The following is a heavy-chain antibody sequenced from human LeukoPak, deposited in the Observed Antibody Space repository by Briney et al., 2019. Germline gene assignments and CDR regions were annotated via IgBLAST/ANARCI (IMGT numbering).Heavy chain of an antibody. D-gene: IGHD3-10*01. CDR2: MNPNSGNT. V-gene: IGHV1-8*01. CDR1: GYTFTSYD. J-gene: IGHJ6*02. CDR3: ARGRGSKGFGQIYYYYGMDV. Sequence: ASVKVSCKASGYTFTSYDINWVRQATGQGLEWMGWMNPNSGNTGYAQKFQGRVTMTRNTSISTAYMELSSLRSEDTAAYYCARGRGSKGFGQIYYYYGMDVWGQGTTVTVSS.